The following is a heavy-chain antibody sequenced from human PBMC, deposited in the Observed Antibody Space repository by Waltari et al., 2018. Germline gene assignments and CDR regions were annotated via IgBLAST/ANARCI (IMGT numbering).Heavy chain of an antibody. D-gene: IGHD6-19*01. V-gene: IGHV1-69*12. CDR1: ARTFPRYA. J-gene: IGHJ4*02. Sequence: VLLVQSCAEVMQPGSYSKVSCQVSARTFPRYAILWVRSSPGQGLEWMWGINPNLDRGDNEQEVHGRGTITAYEYKSKTYMDLRMLRSEDTAVYYCASDRLSSGWYHTGMYDYWGQGTLVTVSS. CDR2: INPNLDRG. CDR3: ASDRLSSGWYHTGMYDY.